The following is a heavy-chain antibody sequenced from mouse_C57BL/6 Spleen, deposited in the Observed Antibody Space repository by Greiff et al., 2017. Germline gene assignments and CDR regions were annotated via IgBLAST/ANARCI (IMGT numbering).Heavy chain of an antibody. V-gene: IGHV5-4*01. CDR2: ISDGGSYT. Sequence: EVQRVESGGGLVKPGGSLKLSCAASGFTFSSYAMSWVRQTPEKRLEWVATISDGGSYTYYPDNVKGRFTISRDNAKNNLYLQMSHLKSEDTAMYYCARDAAYGDGDWFAYWGQGTLVTVSA. CDR3: ARDAAYGDGDWFAY. J-gene: IGHJ3*01. D-gene: IGHD1-1*01. CDR1: GFTFSSYA.